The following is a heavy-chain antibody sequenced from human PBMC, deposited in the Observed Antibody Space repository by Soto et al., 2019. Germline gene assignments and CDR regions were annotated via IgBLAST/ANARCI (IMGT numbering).Heavy chain of an antibody. CDR3: ATARVDIVANDAFDI. D-gene: IGHD5-12*01. CDR2: TYYRSKWYN. V-gene: IGHV6-1*01. Sequence: SQTLSLTCAISGDSVSSNSAAWNWIRQSPSRGLEWLGGTYYRSKWYNDYAISVKSRITINPDTSKNQFSLQLNSVTPEDTAVYYCATARVDIVANDAFDIWGQGTMVTVSS. CDR1: GDSVSSNSAA. J-gene: IGHJ3*02.